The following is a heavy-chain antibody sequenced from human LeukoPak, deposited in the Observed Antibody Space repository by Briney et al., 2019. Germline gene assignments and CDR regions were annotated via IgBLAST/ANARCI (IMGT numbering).Heavy chain of an antibody. Sequence: GGSLRLSCAASGFTFNIYEMNWVRQAPGKGLEWVSYISSSGRTTYYADSVKGRFTISRDNAKNSLYLQMNSLRVDDTAVYYCARGPRDPTEFCSGGRCAPTYEFWGQGTLVTVSS. J-gene: IGHJ4*02. CDR3: ARGPRDPTEFCSGGRCAPTYEF. CDR1: GFTFNIYE. D-gene: IGHD2-15*01. CDR2: ISSSGRTT. V-gene: IGHV3-48*03.